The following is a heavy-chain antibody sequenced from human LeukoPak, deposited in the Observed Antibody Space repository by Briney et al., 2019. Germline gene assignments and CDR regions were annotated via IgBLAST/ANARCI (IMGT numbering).Heavy chain of an antibody. CDR1: GFTFDDYG. CDR3: AGHYDSSGYGAFDI. Sequence: GGSLRLSCAASGFTFDDYGMSWVRQAPGKGLEWVSGINWSGGSTGYADSVKGRFTISRDNAKNSLYLQMNSLRVEDTALYYCAGHYDSSGYGAFDIWGQGTTVTVSS. V-gene: IGHV3-20*04. CDR2: INWSGGST. J-gene: IGHJ3*02. D-gene: IGHD3-22*01.